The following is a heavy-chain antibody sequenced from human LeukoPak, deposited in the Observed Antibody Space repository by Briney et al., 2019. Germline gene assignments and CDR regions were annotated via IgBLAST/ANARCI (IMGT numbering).Heavy chain of an antibody. CDR1: GGSISSGGYY. V-gene: IGHV4-61*08. J-gene: IGHJ4*02. D-gene: IGHD3-3*01. CDR2: IYYSGST. Sequence: SETLSLTCTVSGGSISSGGYYWSWIRQPPGKGLEWIGYIYYSGSTNYNPSLKSRVTISVDTSKNQFSLKLSSVTAADTAVYYCARASIPKTIFGVADPVPLFDYWGQGTLVTVSS. CDR3: ARASIPKTIFGVADPVPLFDY.